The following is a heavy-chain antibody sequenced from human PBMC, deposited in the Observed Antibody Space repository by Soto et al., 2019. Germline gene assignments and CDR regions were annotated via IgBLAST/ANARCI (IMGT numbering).Heavy chain of an antibody. V-gene: IGHV4-34*12. J-gene: IGHJ3*02. D-gene: IGHD3-16*01. CDR3: ARSPLGYDSVRQTWREVGDSFDI. CDR1: GASLGGFH. CDR2: LIHGGST. Sequence: SETLSLTCAIYGASLGGFHWTWLRQAPGKGLEWIGELIHGGSTNYNPSLKGRVSFSLDTSKNQFSLHLMSVTAADTAVYYCARSPLGYDSVRQTWREVGDSFDIWGRGTLVTVSS.